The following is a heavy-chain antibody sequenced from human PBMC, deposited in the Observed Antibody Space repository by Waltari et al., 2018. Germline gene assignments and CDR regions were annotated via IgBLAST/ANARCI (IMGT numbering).Heavy chain of an antibody. J-gene: IGHJ6*02. Sequence: QVQLVQSGAEVKKPGASVKVSCKASGYTFTSYDLNWVRQATGQGLEWMGWMNPNNGNTGYAQKFQGRVTITRNTSMSTAYMELSSLRSEDTAVYYCARGGLQRYYYYYYGMDVWGQGTTVTVSS. CDR1: GYTFTSYD. CDR2: MNPNNGNT. V-gene: IGHV1-8*03. CDR3: ARGGLQRYYYYYYGMDV. D-gene: IGHD5-18*01.